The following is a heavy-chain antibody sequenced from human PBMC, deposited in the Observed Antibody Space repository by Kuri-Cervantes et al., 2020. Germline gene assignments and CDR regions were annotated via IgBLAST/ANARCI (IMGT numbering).Heavy chain of an antibody. D-gene: IGHD2-15*01. CDR1: GFTFSSYG. J-gene: IGHJ4*02. V-gene: IGHV3-30*03. CDR2: ISYDGSNK. CDR3: VGSAVVAEHY. Sequence: GESLKISCAASGFTFSSYGMHWVRQAPGKGLEWVAVISYDGSNKYYADSVKGRFTISRDNTRNSLYLQMNSLRAEDTAVYYCVGSAVVAEHYWGQGTLVTVSS.